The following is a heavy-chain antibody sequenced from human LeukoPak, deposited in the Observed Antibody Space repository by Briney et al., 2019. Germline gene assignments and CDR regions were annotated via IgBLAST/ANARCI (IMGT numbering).Heavy chain of an antibody. J-gene: IGHJ4*02. D-gene: IGHD2-21*02. CDR3: ARGGSHIVVVTAPDY. CDR2: INPSGGST. Sequence: ASVKVSCKASGYTFTSYYIHWVRQAPGQGLEWMGIINPSGGSTSYAQKFQGRVTMTRDTSTSTVYMELSSLRSEDTAVYYCARGGSHIVVVTAPDYWGQGTLVTVSS. CDR1: GYTFTSYY. V-gene: IGHV1-46*01.